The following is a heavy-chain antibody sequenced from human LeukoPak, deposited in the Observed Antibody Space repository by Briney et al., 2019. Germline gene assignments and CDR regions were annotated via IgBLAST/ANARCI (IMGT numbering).Heavy chain of an antibody. CDR2: LSGNGDGQ. CDR3: ASTFPYCGGGSCAL. CDR1: GFTFTNYG. Sequence: GGSLRLSCSASGFTFTNYGMSWVCQAPGKGLEWVAGLSGNGDGQFYADSVEGRFTISRDISNNIWYLQMNSLRAEDTAIYYCASTFPYCGGGSCALGGQGTLVTVSS. J-gene: IGHJ4*02. D-gene: IGHD2-15*01. V-gene: IGHV3-23*01.